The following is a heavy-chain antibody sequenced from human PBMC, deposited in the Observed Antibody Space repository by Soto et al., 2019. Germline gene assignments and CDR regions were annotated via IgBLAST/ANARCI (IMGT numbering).Heavy chain of an antibody. V-gene: IGHV4-31*03. Sequence: QVQLQESGPGLVRPSQTLSLTCTVSGASVNSDVYYWTWIRQHPEKGLEWIGYIYASGSTYYNPSLESRVSISLDTPNNQFSLNLKSATAADTAIYYCARAPHYEILAAIDYWGQGTLVTVSS. CDR1: GASVNSDVYY. J-gene: IGHJ4*02. CDR3: ARAPHYEILAAIDY. D-gene: IGHD3-9*01. CDR2: IYASGST.